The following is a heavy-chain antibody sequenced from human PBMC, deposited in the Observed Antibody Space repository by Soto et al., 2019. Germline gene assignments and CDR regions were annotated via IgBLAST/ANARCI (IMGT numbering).Heavy chain of an antibody. Sequence: QVQLRESGPGLVKSSQPLCLTCTVSGGSISSGGYYWSWIRQPPGKGLDWIGYIYYSGNTYYKPSLKSRVTISVDTSKNQVSLKLNSMTAADTAVYYCARVTPDDYGDFGFFDSWGQGTLVTVSS. V-gene: IGHV4-31*03. J-gene: IGHJ4*02. D-gene: IGHD4-17*01. CDR2: IYYSGNT. CDR3: ARVTPDDYGDFGFFDS. CDR1: GGSISSGGYY.